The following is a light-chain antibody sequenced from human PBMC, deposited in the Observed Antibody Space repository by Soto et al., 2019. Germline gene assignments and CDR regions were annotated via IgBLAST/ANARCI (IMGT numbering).Light chain of an antibody. CDR2: GAS. J-gene: IGKJ5*01. Sequence: EVVLTQSPATLSLSPGEGATLSCRASQSISSSYLSWYQQKPGQAPRLLIYGASTRATGIPARFSGSGRGSGTDFKLTISSLQPEDFAVYYCLQDYNLPITFGQGTRLEIK. CDR1: QSISSSY. V-gene: IGKV3D-7*01. CDR3: LQDYNLPIT.